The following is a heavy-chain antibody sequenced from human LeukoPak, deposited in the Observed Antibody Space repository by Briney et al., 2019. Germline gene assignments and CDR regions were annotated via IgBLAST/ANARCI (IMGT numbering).Heavy chain of an antibody. D-gene: IGHD3-22*01. J-gene: IGHJ3*02. CDR3: ALLWDYNDSSYAFDI. Sequence: ASVKVSCKASGYTFTGYYMHWVRQAPGQGLEWMGWINPNSGGTNYAQKFQGRVTMTRDTSISTAYMELSRLRSDDTAVYYCALLWDYNDSSYAFDIWGQGTMVTVSS. V-gene: IGHV1-2*02. CDR1: GYTFTGYY. CDR2: INPNSGGT.